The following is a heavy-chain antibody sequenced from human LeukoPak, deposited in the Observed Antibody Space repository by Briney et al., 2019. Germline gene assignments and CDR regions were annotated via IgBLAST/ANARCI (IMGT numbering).Heavy chain of an antibody. V-gene: IGHV1-8*01. CDR2: MNPNSGNT. D-gene: IGHD6-13*01. J-gene: IGHJ6*03. CDR3: ARRYSSSGGKYYYYYYMDV. Sequence: ASVKVSCRASGYTFTSYDINWVRQATGQGLEWMGWMNPNSGNTGYAQKFQGRVTMTRDTSISTAYMELSRLRSDDTAVYYCARRYSSSGGKYYYYYYMDVWGKGTTVTVSS. CDR1: GYTFTSYD.